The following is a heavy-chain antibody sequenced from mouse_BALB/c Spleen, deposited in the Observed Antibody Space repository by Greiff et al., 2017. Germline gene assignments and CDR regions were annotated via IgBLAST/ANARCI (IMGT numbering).Heavy chain of an antibody. D-gene: IGHD2-3*01. CDR3: AREEGDGYYVYAMDY. CDR1: GYTFTSYW. J-gene: IGHJ4*01. V-gene: IGHV1-69*02. CDR2: IDPSDSET. Sequence: QVQLQQPGAELVKPGAPVKLSCKASGYTFTSYWMNWVKQRPGRGLEWIGRIDPSDSETHYNQKFKDKATLTVDKSSSTAYIQLSSLTSEDSAVYYCAREEGDGYYVYAMDYWGQGTSVTVSS.